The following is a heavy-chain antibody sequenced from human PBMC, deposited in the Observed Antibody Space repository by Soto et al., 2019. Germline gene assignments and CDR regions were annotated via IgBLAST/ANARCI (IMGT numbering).Heavy chain of an antibody. CDR1: GFSFSSFW. CDR3: ATLNSFGSDY. D-gene: IGHD5-18*01. CDR2: IYTDGSGP. V-gene: IGHV3-74*03. J-gene: IGHJ4*02. Sequence: GPLRVSCAASGFSFSSFWMHWVRQAPGKGLEWVSRIYTDGSGPMYADSVKGRFTISRDNAKSTLYLQMNSLRAEDTAVYYCATLNSFGSDYWGQGTLVTVSS.